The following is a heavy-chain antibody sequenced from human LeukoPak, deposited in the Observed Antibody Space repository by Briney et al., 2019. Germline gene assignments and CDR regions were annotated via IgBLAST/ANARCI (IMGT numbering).Heavy chain of an antibody. V-gene: IGHV4-59*01. CDR2: IYYSGST. J-gene: IGHJ5*02. CDR1: GGSISSYY. CDR3: ARAVKYYYDSSGYPKWFDP. D-gene: IGHD3-22*01. Sequence: PSETLSLTRTVSGGSISSYYWSWIRQPPGKGLEWIGYIYYSGSTNYNPPLKSRVTISVDTSKNQFSLKLSSVTAADTAVYYCARAVKYYYDSSGYPKWFDPWGQGTLVTVSS.